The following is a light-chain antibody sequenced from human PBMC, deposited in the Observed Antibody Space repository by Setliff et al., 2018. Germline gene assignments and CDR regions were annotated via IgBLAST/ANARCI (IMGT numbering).Light chain of an antibody. J-gene: IGLJ1*01. CDR2: DVT. CDR3: CSHTATLNPFV. CDR1: SSDVGGSNH. Sequence: QSALTQPASVSGSPGQSIAISCTGSSSDVGGSNHVSWYQQHPGKAPTLILYDVTKRPSGVSSRFSGFKSGNTASLTISGLQAEDDADYYCCSHTATLNPFVFGTGTKSPS. V-gene: IGLV2-14*03.